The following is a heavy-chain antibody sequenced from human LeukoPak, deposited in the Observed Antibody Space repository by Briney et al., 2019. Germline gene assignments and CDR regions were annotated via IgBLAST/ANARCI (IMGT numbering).Heavy chain of an antibody. CDR3: ARDPAAQVFDY. D-gene: IGHD6-13*01. Sequence: SVKVSCKASVGTFSSYAISWVRQAPGQGLEWMGRIIPILGIANYAQKFQGRVTITADKSTSTAYMELSSLRSEDTAVYYCARDPAAQVFDYWGQGALVTVSS. J-gene: IGHJ4*02. CDR1: VGTFSSYA. CDR2: IIPILGIA. V-gene: IGHV1-69*04.